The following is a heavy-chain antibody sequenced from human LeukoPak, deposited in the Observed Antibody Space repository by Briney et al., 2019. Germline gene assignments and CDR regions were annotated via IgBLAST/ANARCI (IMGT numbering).Heavy chain of an antibody. D-gene: IGHD2-2*01. Sequence: PGRSLRLSCAASGFTFSSYAMHWVRQAPGKGLEWEAVISYDGSNKYYADSVKGRFTISRDNSKNTLYLQMNSLRAEDTAVYYCAREDIVVVPAAPYYMDVWGKGTTVTVSS. CDR2: ISYDGSNK. V-gene: IGHV3-30-3*01. CDR1: GFTFSSYA. CDR3: AREDIVVVPAAPYYMDV. J-gene: IGHJ6*03.